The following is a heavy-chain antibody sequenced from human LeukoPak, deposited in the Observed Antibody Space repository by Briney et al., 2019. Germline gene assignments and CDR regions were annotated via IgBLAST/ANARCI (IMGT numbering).Heavy chain of an antibody. CDR1: GFTFSGYQ. J-gene: IGHJ4*02. CDR3: ARGDVVY. CDR2: INKNGSEE. Sequence: PGGSLRLSCAASGFTFSGYQMSWVRQAPGKGLEWEANINKNGSEEYYVDSVKGRFTISRDNAKKSLYLQMNSLRAEDTAVYYCARGDVVYWGQGTLVTVSS. V-gene: IGHV3-7*01.